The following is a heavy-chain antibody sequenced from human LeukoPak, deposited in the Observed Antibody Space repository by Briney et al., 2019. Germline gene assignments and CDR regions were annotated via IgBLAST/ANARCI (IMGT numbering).Heavy chain of an antibody. V-gene: IGHV1-2*02. D-gene: IGHD1-14*01. J-gene: IGHJ4*02. Sequence: ASVKVSCKASGYTFTSYAMNWVRQAPGQGLEWMGWINPNSGGTNYAQKFQGRVTMTRDTSISTAYMELSRLRSDDTAVYYCAREGAGRFDYWGQGTLVTVSS. CDR1: GYTFTSYA. CDR2: INPNSGGT. CDR3: AREGAGRFDY.